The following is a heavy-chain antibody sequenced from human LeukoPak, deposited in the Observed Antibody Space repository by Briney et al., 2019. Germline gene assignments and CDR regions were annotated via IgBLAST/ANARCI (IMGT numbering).Heavy chain of an antibody. CDR2: IYYSGSA. CDR3: ARDQGSSWMEGNWSDP. Sequence: PSETLSLTCTVSGGSISSYYWSWIRQPPGKGLEWIGYIYYSGSANYNPSLKSRVTISVDTSKNQFSLKLSSVTAADTAVYYCARDQGSSWMEGNWSDPWGQGTLVTVSS. D-gene: IGHD6-13*01. CDR1: GGSISSYY. J-gene: IGHJ5*02. V-gene: IGHV4-59*01.